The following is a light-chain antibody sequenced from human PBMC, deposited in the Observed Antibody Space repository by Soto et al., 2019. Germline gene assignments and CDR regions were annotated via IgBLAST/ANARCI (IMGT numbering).Light chain of an antibody. Sequence: DIQMTQSPSSVSASVGDGVTITCRASQAIRNWLAWYQQKPGKAPKLLIYAASSLQSGVPSRFSGSGSGTDFTLTIRSLQPEDSATYYCLQTNNSPPWTFGQGTQGGYQ. CDR2: AAS. J-gene: IGKJ1*01. CDR3: LQTNNSPPWT. CDR1: QAIRNW. V-gene: IGKV1-12*01.